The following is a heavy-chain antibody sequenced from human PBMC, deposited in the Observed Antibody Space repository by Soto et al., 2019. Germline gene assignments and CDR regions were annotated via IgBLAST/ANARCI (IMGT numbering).Heavy chain of an antibody. V-gene: IGHV1-69*13. CDR2: IIPIFGTA. CDR1: GGTFSSYA. D-gene: IGHD2-2*01. CDR3: ARDYRDIVVVSAANNWFDT. J-gene: IGHJ5*01. Sequence: SVKVSCKASGGTFSSYAISWVRQAPGQGLEWMGGIIPIFGTANYAQKFQGRVTITADESTSTAYMELSSLRSEDTAVYYCARDYRDIVVVSAANNWFDTWGHGTLVTVSS.